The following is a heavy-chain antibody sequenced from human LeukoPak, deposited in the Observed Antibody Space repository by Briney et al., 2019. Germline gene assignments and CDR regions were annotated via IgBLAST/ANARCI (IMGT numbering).Heavy chain of an antibody. CDR2: SRSRAYGGTT. CDR3: SSDLYSSSWLPGNYFHGMDV. V-gene: IGHV3-49*03. CDR1: GIPLRDYS. D-gene: IGHD2-2*01. J-gene: IGHJ6*02. Sequence: GRSLRLSCTVSGIPLRDYSVSWMRQAPGRGLEWVGYSRSRAYGGTTEYAASVKGRFSISRDDSKNVAYLQMNSLTTEDTAVYYCSSDLYSSSWLPGNYFHGMDVWGQGTAVTVSS.